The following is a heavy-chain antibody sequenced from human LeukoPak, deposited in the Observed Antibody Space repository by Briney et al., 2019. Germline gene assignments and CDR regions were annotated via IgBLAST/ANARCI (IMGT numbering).Heavy chain of an antibody. CDR1: GFTFSGYG. J-gene: IGHJ4*02. D-gene: IGHD3-16*01. CDR2: ISYDGSNQ. CDR3: VKDTLLTGDS. V-gene: IGHV3-30*02. Sequence: PGGSLRLSCAASGFTFSGYGMHWVRQAPGEGLEWVAFISYDGSNQYYADSVKGRFTISRDNSKNALYLQMNSLGPEDTDLYYCVKDTLLTGDSWGEGTLVTVSS.